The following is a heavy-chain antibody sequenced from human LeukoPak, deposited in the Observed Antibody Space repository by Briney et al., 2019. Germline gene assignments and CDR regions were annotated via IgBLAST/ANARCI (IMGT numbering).Heavy chain of an antibody. J-gene: IGHJ6*03. CDR3: AREDYDFWSGYGTNYYYYMDV. D-gene: IGHD3-3*01. V-gene: IGHV3-7*01. CDR1: GFTFSSYW. Sequence: GGSLRLSCAASGFTFSSYWMSWVRQAPGKGLEWVANIKQDGSEKYYVDSVKGRFTISRDNAKNSLYLQMNSLRAEDTAVYYCAREDYDFWSGYGTNYYYYMDVWGKGTTVTVSS. CDR2: IKQDGSEK.